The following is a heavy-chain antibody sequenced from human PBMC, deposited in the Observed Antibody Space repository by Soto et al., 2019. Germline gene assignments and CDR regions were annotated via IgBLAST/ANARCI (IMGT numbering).Heavy chain of an antibody. CDR2: IIPIFGTA. Sequence: SVKVSCKASGGTFSSYAISWVRQAPGQGLEWMGGIIPIFGTANYGQKFQGRVTITADKSTSTAYMELSSLRPEDTAVYYCVRDRGGCSYQRAYDSRGYYVFDPWGQGTLVTVFS. CDR1: GGTFSSYA. V-gene: IGHV1-69*06. J-gene: IGHJ5*02. CDR3: VRDRGGCSYQRAYDSRGYYVFDP. D-gene: IGHD3-22*01.